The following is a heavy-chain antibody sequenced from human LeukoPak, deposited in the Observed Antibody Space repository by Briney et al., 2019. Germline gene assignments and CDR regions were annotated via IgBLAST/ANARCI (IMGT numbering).Heavy chain of an antibody. CDR1: GYTFTSYY. CDR2: ISPSVGTA. V-gene: IGHV1-46*04. CDR3: ARIGDYGSGSEGFDP. J-gene: IGHJ5*02. D-gene: IGHD3-10*01. Sequence: ASVKVSCKASGYTFTSYYIHWVRQAPGQGLEWMGIISPSVGTATYAQKLEGRVTMTRDTSTTTVYIELRSLRSEDTAVYYCARIGDYGSGSEGFDPWGQGTLVTVSS.